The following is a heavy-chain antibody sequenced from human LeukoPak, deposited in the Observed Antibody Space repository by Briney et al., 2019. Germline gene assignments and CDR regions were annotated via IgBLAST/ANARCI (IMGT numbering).Heavy chain of an antibody. J-gene: IGHJ4*02. CDR1: GGTFSSYA. CDR3: ARVGYIVGATNYAIFDY. Sequence: SVTVSCTASGGTFSSYAISWVRQAPGQGLEWMGGIIPIFGTANYAQKFQGRVTITADESTSTAYMELSSLRSEDTAVYYCARVGYIVGATNYAIFDYWGQGTLVTVSS. V-gene: IGHV1-69*13. CDR2: IIPIFGTA. D-gene: IGHD1-26*01.